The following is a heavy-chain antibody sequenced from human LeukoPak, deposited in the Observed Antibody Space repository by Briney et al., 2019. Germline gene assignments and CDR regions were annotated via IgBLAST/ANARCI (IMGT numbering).Heavy chain of an antibody. CDR2: ISGSGGST. V-gene: IGHV3-23*01. Sequence: GRSLRLSCAASGFTFDDYAMHWVRQAPGKGLEWVSAISGSGGSTYYADSVKGRFTISRDNSKNTLYLQMNSLRAEDTAVYYCAKEGPLNWFDPWGQGTLVTVSS. CDR1: GFTFDDYA. J-gene: IGHJ5*02. CDR3: AKEGPLNWFDP.